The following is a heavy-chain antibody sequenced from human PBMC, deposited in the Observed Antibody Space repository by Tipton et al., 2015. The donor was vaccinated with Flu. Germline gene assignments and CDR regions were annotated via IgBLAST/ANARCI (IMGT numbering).Heavy chain of an antibody. V-gene: IGHV4-59*01. CDR1: GDSIGSSYY. CDR3: ARSMVGIFGVVEGCHGMDV. J-gene: IGHJ6*02. D-gene: IGHD3-3*01. CDR2: IYYSGSP. Sequence: TLSLTCSVSGDSIGSSYYWSWIRQSPGKGLEWIGNIYYSGSPNYDPSLKSRVTISVDMSKNQFSLKLSSVTAADTAVYYCARSMVGIFGVVEGCHGMDVWGQGTTVSVSS.